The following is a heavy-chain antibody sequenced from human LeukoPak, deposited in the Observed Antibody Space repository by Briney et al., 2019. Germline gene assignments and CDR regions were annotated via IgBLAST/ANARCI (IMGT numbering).Heavy chain of an antibody. V-gene: IGHV1-2*02. CDR3: ARGPRRSFDWLFY. CDR2: INPNSGGT. D-gene: IGHD3-9*01. J-gene: IGHJ4*02. Sequence: ASVKVSCKASGYTFTGYYMHWVRQAPGQGLEWMGWINPNSGGTNYAQKFQGRVTMTRDTSTSTVYMELSSLRSEDTAVYYCARGPRRSFDWLFYWGQGTLVTVSS. CDR1: GYTFTGYY.